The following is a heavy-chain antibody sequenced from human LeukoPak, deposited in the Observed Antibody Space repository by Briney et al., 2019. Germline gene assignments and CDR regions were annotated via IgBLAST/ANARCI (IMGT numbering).Heavy chain of an antibody. D-gene: IGHD3-22*01. J-gene: IGHJ4*02. CDR2: IYHSGST. Sequence: SETLSLTCAVSGGSISSGGYSWSWIRQPPGKGLEWIGYIYHSGSTYYNPSLKSRVTISVDRSKSQFSLKLSSVTAADTAVYYCVLGTYYDSSGYFDYWGQGTLVTVSS. CDR1: GGSISSGGYS. V-gene: IGHV4-30-2*01. CDR3: VLGTYYDSSGYFDY.